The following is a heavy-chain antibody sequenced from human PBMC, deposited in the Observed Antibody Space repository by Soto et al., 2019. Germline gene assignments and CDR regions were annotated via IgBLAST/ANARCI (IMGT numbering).Heavy chain of an antibody. CDR3: TRDFQGPLDYGMDV. V-gene: IGHV3-7*01. CDR1: GFTFSSYW. Sequence: GGSLRLSCADSGFTFSSYWMSWDRQAPGQGLEWVANVKYDGSQTYYVGSVKGRFTISRDNAKNSLYLQMNSLRAEDTAVYYCTRDFQGPLDYGMDVWGQGTTVTVSS. D-gene: IGHD1-1*01. CDR2: VKYDGSQT. J-gene: IGHJ6*02.